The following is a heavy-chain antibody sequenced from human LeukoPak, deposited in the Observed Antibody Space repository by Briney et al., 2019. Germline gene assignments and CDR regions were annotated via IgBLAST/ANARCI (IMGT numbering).Heavy chain of an antibody. Sequence: PGGSLRLSCAASGFTFSDYYMSWIRQAPGKGLEWLSYISSGRGRSTIYYADSVKGRFSISRDNAKNILYLQINSLRAEDTAVYYCAKAGAAGFDYWGQGTLVTVSS. D-gene: IGHD6-13*01. CDR1: GFTFSDYY. V-gene: IGHV3-11*01. J-gene: IGHJ4*02. CDR3: AKAGAAGFDY. CDR2: ISSGRGRSTI.